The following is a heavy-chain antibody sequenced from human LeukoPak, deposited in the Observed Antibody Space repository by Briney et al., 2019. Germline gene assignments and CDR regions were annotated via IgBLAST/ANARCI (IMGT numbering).Heavy chain of an antibody. D-gene: IGHD2-8*01. CDR1: GGSISSGGYS. CDR2: IYHSGST. V-gene: IGHV4-30-2*01. J-gene: IGHJ5*02. CDR3: ARRPLYCTNGVCYGFDP. Sequence: SETLSLTCAVSGGSISSGGYSWSWIRQPPGKGLEWIGYIYHSGSTYYNPSLKSRVTISVDRSKNQFSLKLSSVTAADTAVYYCARRPLYCTNGVCYGFDPWGQGTLVTVSS.